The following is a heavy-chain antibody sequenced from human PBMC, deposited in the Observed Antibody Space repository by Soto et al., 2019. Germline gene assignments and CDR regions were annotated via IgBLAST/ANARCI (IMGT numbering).Heavy chain of an antibody. CDR3: ASGLDNCSGGSCYLNWFDP. V-gene: IGHV4-31*03. Sequence: SETLSLTCTVSGGSISSGGYYWSWIRQHPGKGLEWIGYIYYSGSTYYNPSLKSRVTISVDTSKNQFSLKLSSVTAADTAVYYCASGLDNCSGGSCYLNWFDPWGQGTLVTVSS. J-gene: IGHJ5*02. CDR1: GGSISSGGYY. D-gene: IGHD2-15*01. CDR2: IYYSGST.